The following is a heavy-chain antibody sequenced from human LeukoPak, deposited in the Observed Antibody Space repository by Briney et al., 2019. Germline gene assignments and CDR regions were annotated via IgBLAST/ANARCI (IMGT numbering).Heavy chain of an antibody. CDR2: INSNSGAT. Sequence: GASVKVSCKASGYTFTGYYVHWVRQAPGQGLEWMACINSNSGATYYPQKFQGRVTVTRDTSITTAYIELSSLRSDDRAVYYCARDLYGGTSATFDYWGQGTLVTVSS. J-gene: IGHJ4*02. CDR1: GYTFTGYY. CDR3: ARDLYGGTSATFDY. D-gene: IGHD4-23*01. V-gene: IGHV1-2*02.